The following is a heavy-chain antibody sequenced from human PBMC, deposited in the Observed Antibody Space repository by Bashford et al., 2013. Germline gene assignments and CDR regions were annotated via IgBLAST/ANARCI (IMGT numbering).Heavy chain of an antibody. V-gene: IGHV4-39*01. D-gene: IGHD3-3*01. J-gene: IGHJ6*02. CDR3: ARSYYDFWSGYRVDYYYGMDV. CDR1: GGSISGPTDY. Sequence: SETLSLTCVVSGGSISGPTDYWGWLRQPPGKGLEWIGSIYYSGSTYYNPSLKSRVTISVDTSKNQFSLKLSSVTAADTAVYYCARSYYDFWSGYRVDYYYGMDVWGQGTTVTVSS. CDR2: IYYSGST.